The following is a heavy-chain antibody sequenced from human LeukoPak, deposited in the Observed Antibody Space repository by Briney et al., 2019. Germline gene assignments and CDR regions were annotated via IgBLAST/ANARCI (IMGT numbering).Heavy chain of an antibody. Sequence: GGSLRLSCAASAFTFSSYAMYWVRQAPDKGLEWVAVIAYDGSNKYYADSVKGRFTISRDNSKNTLYLQMNSLRPEDTAVYMAATLIDYWGQGTLVTVSS. CDR1: AFTFSSYA. D-gene: IGHD2-15*01. J-gene: IGHJ4*02. V-gene: IGHV3-30-3*01. CDR2: IAYDGSNK. CDR3: ATLIDY.